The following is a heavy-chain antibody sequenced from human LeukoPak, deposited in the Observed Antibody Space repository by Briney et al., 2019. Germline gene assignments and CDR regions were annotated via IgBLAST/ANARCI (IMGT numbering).Heavy chain of an antibody. CDR2: IWYDGHNN. CDR3: AREWGLIAVAGGPGY. D-gene: IGHD2-21*01. Sequence: GGSLRLSCVASGFTFSKYGMHWVRLAPGKGLQWLAIIWYDGHNNYYADSVKGRFTISGDNSKNTLFLEMNDLKAEDTAVYYCAREWGLIAVAGGPGYWGQGTLVTVSS. J-gene: IGHJ4*02. CDR1: GFTFSKYG. V-gene: IGHV3-33*01.